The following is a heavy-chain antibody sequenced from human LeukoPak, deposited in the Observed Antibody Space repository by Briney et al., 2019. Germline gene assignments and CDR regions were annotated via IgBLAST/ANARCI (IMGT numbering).Heavy chain of an antibody. J-gene: IGHJ2*01. V-gene: IGHV4-39*01. D-gene: IGHD3-9*01. CDR2: IYYSGST. CDR3: ARHGARKSVLRYFDWLLDWYFDL. Sequence: PSETLSLTCTVSGGSISSTRYYWGWIRQPPGKGLEWIGSIYYSGSTYYNPSLKSRVTISVDTSKNQFSLKLSSVTAADTAVYYCARHGARKSVLRYFDWLLDWYFDLWGRGTLVTVSS. CDR1: GGSISSTRYY.